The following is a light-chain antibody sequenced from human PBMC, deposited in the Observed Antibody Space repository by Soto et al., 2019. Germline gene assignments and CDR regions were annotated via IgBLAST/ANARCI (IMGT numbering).Light chain of an antibody. CDR2: GAS. Sequence: EIVLTQSPATLSLSPGERATLSCRASQSVSSNLAWYQQKPGQAPRLLIYGASIRATGIPARFSGSGSGREFTLSHSRLHCADFVGYFCQSYNNWPPWTFGQGNKVE. V-gene: IGKV3-15*01. CDR1: QSVSSN. CDR3: QSYNNWPPWT. J-gene: IGKJ1*01.